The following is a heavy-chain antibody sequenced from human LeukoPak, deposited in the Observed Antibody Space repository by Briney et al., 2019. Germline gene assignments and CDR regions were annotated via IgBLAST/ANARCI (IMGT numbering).Heavy chain of an antibody. V-gene: IGHV4-34*01. CDR3: ARGARGLLGAFDI. CDR2: INHSGST. CDR1: GGSFSGYY. Sequence: PSETLSLTCAVYGGSFSGYYWSWIRQPPGKGLEWIGEINHSGSTNYNPSLKSRVTISVDTSKNQFSLKLSSVTAADTAVYYCARGARGLLGAFDIWGQGTMVTVSS. D-gene: IGHD4-17*01. J-gene: IGHJ3*02.